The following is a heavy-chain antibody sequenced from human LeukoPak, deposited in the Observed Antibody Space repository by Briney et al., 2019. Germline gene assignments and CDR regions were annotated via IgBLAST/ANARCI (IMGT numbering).Heavy chain of an antibody. CDR2: ISVSATAT. V-gene: IGHV3-53*01. CDR3: VKEGGFRIPFDY. Sequence: PGGSLRLSCAASGFTVSSNYMSWVRQAPGKGLEWVSVISVSATATNYAASVKGRFTISRDDSKNTLYLQMNSLRVEDTAAYYCVKEGGFRIPFDYWGQGTLVTVSS. J-gene: IGHJ4*02. D-gene: IGHD2-15*01. CDR1: GFTVSSNY.